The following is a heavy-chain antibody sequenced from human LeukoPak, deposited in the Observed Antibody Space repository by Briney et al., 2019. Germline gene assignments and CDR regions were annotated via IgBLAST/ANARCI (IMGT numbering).Heavy chain of an antibody. D-gene: IGHD2-2*01. J-gene: IGHJ6*03. V-gene: IGHV1-2*02. CDR3: ARVFYAKDIVVVPAYYYYYLDV. CDR2: INPNSGGT. Sequence: ASVKVSCKASGYTFTGYYMHWVRQAPGQGLEWMGWINPNSGGTNYAQKFQGRGTMTRDTSISTAYMEVSRLRSDDTAVYYCARVFYAKDIVVVPAYYYYYLDVWGKGATVTVSS. CDR1: GYTFTGYY.